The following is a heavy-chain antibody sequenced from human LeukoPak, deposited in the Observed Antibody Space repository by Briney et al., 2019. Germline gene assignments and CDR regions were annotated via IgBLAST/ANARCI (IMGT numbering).Heavy chain of an antibody. D-gene: IGHD3-22*01. CDR3: AKASRSDSSGYYSHFDY. CDR1: GFTFSSYG. Sequence: GGSLRLSCGASGFTFSSYGMHWVRQAPGKGLQWVAFISDDGSYKLYADSVKGRFTISRDNSRNTLYLQMNSLRAEETAVYYCAKASRSDSSGYYSHFDYWGQGTLVTVSS. V-gene: IGHV3-30*18. J-gene: IGHJ4*02. CDR2: ISDDGSYK.